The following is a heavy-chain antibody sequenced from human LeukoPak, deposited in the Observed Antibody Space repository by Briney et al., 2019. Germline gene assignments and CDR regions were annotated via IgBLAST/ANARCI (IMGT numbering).Heavy chain of an antibody. V-gene: IGHV3-30*04. CDR2: VSHDGTNS. D-gene: IGHD3-3*01. CDR3: AREAYSSFWRGYSHWFDP. CDR1: GFTFSTYA. Sequence: GGSLRLSCAASGFTFSTYAIHWVRQAPGKGLEWVAVVSHDGTNSFYADSARGRFTISRDNSENTLYLQLNSLRPEDTAVYYCAREAYSSFWRGYSHWFDPWGLGTLVTVSS. J-gene: IGHJ5*02.